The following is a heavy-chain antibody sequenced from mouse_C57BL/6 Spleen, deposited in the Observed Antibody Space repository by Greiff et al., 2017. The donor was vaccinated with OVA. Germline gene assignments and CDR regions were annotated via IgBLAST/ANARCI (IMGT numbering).Heavy chain of an antibody. J-gene: IGHJ2*01. CDR3: ARGEYDGYWGYFDY. D-gene: IGHD2-3*01. V-gene: IGHV1-52*01. Sequence: QVQLQQPGAELVRPGSSVKLSCKASGYTFTSYWMHWVKQRPIQGLEWIGNIDPSDSETHYNQKFKDKATLTVDKSSSTAYMQLSSLTSEDSAVYYCARGEYDGYWGYFDYWGQGTTLTVSS. CDR2: IDPSDSET. CDR1: GYTFTSYW.